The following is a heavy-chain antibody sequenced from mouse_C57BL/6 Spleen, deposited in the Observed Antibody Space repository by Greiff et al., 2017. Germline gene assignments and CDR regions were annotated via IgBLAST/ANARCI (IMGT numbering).Heavy chain of an antibody. CDR1: GYTFTSYW. D-gene: IGHD3-2*02. CDR2: IDPSDSYT. J-gene: IGHJ3*01. Sequence: QVQLQQPGAELVRPGTSVKLSCKASGYTFTSYWMHWVKQRPGQGLEWIGVIDPSDSYTNYNQKFKGKATLTVDTSSSTAYMQLSSLTSEDSAVYYCARLGDSSGSWFAYWGQGTLVTVSA. CDR3: ARLGDSSGSWFAY. V-gene: IGHV1-59*01.